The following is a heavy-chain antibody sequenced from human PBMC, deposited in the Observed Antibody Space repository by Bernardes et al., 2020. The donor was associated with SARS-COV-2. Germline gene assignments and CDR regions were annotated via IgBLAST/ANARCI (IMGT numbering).Heavy chain of an antibody. J-gene: IGHJ4*02. D-gene: IGHD5-12*01. Sequence: GGSLRLSCAASGFTFGDYAMHWVRQAPGKGLEWVADISWNSGSRGHVDSVKGRFTISRDHAKNSLYLQMNSLRAEDTALYFCAKRSGYASDFDYWDQGTLVTGSS. CDR2: ISWNSGSR. CDR3: AKRSGYASDFDY. CDR1: GFTFGDYA. V-gene: IGHV3-9*01.